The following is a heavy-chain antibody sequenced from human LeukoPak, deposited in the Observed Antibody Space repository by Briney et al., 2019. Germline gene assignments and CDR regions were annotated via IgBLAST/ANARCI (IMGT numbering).Heavy chain of an antibody. CDR3: ARDLSYGDPSRFDP. CDR1: GFTFSSYA. D-gene: IGHD4-17*01. V-gene: IGHV3-30*02. Sequence: GGSLRLSCAASGFTFSSYAMSWVRQAPGKGLEWVAFIRYDGSNKYYADSVKGRFTISRDNSKNTLYLQMNSLRAEDTAVYYCARDLSYGDPSRFDPWGQGTLVTVSS. CDR2: IRYDGSNK. J-gene: IGHJ5*02.